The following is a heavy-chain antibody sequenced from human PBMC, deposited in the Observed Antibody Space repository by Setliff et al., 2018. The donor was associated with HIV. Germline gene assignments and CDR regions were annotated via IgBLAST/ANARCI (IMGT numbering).Heavy chain of an antibody. Sequence: ASVKVFCKASGYTFTGYYMHWVRQAPGQGLEWMGWINPHSGDTNYAQKFQDRVTMTRDTSVNIAYMQLSRLRSDDTAVYYCARAPTLFGVEYYYYFGMDVWGQGTTVTVSS. V-gene: IGHV1-2*02. J-gene: IGHJ6*02. CDR3: ARAPTLFGVEYYYYFGMDV. CDR2: INPHSGDT. CDR1: GYTFTGYY. D-gene: IGHD3-3*01.